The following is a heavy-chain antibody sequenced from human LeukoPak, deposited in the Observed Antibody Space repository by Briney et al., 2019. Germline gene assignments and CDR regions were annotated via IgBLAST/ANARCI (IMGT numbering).Heavy chain of an antibody. CDR3: ARGVVVAAIKHYYGMDV. J-gene: IGHJ6*02. V-gene: IGHV4-34*01. D-gene: IGHD2-15*01. Sequence: PSETLSLTCSVSGGSISTYYWSWIRQPAGKGLEWIGEINHSGSTNYNPSLKSRVTISVDTSKNQFSLKLSSVTAADTAVYYCARGVVVAAIKHYYGMDVWGQGTTVTVSS. CDR1: GGSISTYY. CDR2: INHSGST.